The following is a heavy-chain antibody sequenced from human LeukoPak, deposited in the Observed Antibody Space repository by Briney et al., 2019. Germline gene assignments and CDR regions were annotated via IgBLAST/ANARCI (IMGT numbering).Heavy chain of an antibody. J-gene: IGHJ4*02. CDR3: AKAAYHREFYGNSFSDSWFDY. V-gene: IGHV3-48*03. Sequence: GGSLRLSCAASGFTFSSYEMNWVRQAPGKGLEWVSYISSSGSTIYYADSVKGRFSISRDNSKNTLYLQMNSLRAEDTAVYYCAKAAYHREFYGNSFSDSWFDYWGQGTLVTVSS. CDR2: ISSSGSTI. CDR1: GFTFSSYE. D-gene: IGHD4-23*01.